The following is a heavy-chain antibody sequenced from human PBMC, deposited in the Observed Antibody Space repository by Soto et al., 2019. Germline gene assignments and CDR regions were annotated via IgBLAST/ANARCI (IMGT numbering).Heavy chain of an antibody. V-gene: IGHV4-4*02. Sequence: TSETLSLTCAVSGGSISSSNWWSWVRQPPGKGLEWIGEIYHSGSTNYNPSLKSRVTISVDKSKNQFSLKLSSVTAADTAVYYCAIIYYYDSSGYFGPWGQGTLVTVSS. CDR2: IYHSGST. CDR1: GGSISSSNW. CDR3: AIIYYYDSSGYFGP. D-gene: IGHD3-22*01. J-gene: IGHJ5*02.